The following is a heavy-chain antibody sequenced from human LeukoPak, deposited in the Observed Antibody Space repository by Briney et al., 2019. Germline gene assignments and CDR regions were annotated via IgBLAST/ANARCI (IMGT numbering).Heavy chain of an antibody. CDR1: GFTFSSYA. D-gene: IGHD3-3*01. CDR2: ISGSGGST. Sequence: GGSLRLSCAASGFTFSSYAMSWVRQAPGKGLEWVSAISGSGGSTYYADSVKGRFTISTDTSKNTMYLQMNSLRAEDTAVYYCGRDRNGLNRRVDPWGQGTLVTVSS. J-gene: IGHJ5*02. CDR3: GRDRNGLNRRVDP. V-gene: IGHV3-23*01.